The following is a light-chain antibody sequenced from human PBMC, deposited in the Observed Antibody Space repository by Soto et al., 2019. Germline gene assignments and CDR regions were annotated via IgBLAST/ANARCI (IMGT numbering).Light chain of an antibody. J-gene: IGLJ3*02. CDR1: SSNIGNNY. CDR2: ANN. CDR3: GTWDSSRSAVV. Sequence: QSVLTQPASVSAAPGQKVTISRSGSSSNIGNNYVSWYQQLPKPTPKLLIHANNKQPSRIPDRFSGSKSGTSATLGITGLQTGDEADYYCGTWDSSRSAVVFGGGTKLTVL. V-gene: IGLV1-51*01.